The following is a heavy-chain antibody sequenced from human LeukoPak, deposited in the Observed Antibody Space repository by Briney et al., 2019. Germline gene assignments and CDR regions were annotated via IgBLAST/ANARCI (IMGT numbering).Heavy chain of an antibody. CDR2: INHSGST. Sequence: SETLSLTCAVYGGSSSGYYWNWIRQPPGKGLEWIGEINHSGSTNHTPSLKSRVTMSVDMSKTQFFLRLSSVTAADTAVYYGARRAYFYASGSLNWFDPWGQGTLVTVSS. J-gene: IGHJ5*02. V-gene: IGHV4-34*01. CDR3: ARRAYFYASGSLNWFDP. CDR1: GGSSSGYY. D-gene: IGHD3-10*01.